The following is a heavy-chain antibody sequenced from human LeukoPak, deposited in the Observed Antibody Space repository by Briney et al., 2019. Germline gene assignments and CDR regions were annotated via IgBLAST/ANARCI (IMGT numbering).Heavy chain of an antibody. CDR3: AREGIAARLVGGWFDP. Sequence: GGSLRLPCAASGFTFSSYSMNWVRQAPGKGLEWVSSVSSSSSYIYYADSVKGRFTISRDDAKNSLYLQMNSLRAEDTAVYYCAREGIAARLVGGWFDPWGQGTLVTVSS. V-gene: IGHV3-21*01. D-gene: IGHD6-6*01. CDR2: VSSSSSYI. J-gene: IGHJ5*02. CDR1: GFTFSSYS.